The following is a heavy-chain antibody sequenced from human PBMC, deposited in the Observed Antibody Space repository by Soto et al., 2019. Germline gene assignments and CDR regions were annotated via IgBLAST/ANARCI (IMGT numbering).Heavy chain of an antibody. V-gene: IGHV2-26*04. CDR3: ASTYRTSCYWFDI. CDR2: IFSNDEK. J-gene: IGHJ5*02. Sequence: QVTVKESGPVLVKPTETLTLTCTVSGFSLSNAGLGVSWIRQPPGKALEWLAHIFSNDEKSYSTSLKSRLTITNETSKSQVVLTMTHMDPVDTATYYCASTYRTSCYWFDIWGQGTLVTVSS. D-gene: IGHD2-2*01. CDR1: GFSLSNAGLG.